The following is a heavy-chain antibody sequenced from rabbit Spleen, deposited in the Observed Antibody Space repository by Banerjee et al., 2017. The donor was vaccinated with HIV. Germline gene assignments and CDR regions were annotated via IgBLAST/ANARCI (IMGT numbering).Heavy chain of an antibody. CDR3: ARDSGSSFSSYGMDL. V-gene: IGHV1S40*01. D-gene: IGHD8-1*01. J-gene: IGHJ6*01. CDR1: GFSFNEFSFNSGYD. Sequence: QSLEESGGDLVKPGASLTLTCTASGFSFNEFSFNSGYDMCWVRQAPGKGLEWVACAYAGNSDSTYSATWAKGRFTISKTSSTTVTLQMTSLTAADTATYFCARDSGSSFSSYGMDLWGQGTLVTVS. CDR2: AYAGNSDST.